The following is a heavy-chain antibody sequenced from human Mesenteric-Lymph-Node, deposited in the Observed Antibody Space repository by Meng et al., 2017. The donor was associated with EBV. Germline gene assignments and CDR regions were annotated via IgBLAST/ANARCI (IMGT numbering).Heavy chain of an antibody. CDR2: IYYTGNT. Sequence: QLQSQESGPGLVTPSETLSLTCSVSGDSIITRTYFWGWVRQPPGKGLEWIGNIYYTGNTWYNPSLKSRLTLSVDTSKNQFSLKLTSVTAADTAVYFCARAGYYGDPFDYWGQGTLVTVSS. V-gene: IGHV4-39*07. J-gene: IGHJ4*02. D-gene: IGHD4-17*01. CDR3: ARAGYYGDPFDY. CDR1: GDSIITRTYF.